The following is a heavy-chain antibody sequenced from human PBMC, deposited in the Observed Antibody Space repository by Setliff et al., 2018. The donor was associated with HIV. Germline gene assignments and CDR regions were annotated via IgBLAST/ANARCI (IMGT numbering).Heavy chain of an antibody. CDR2: IKQDGSDK. J-gene: IGHJ6*02. CDR1: GFAFSSHQ. V-gene: IGHV3-7*01. Sequence: GGSLRLSCAASGFAFSSHQMSWVRQAPGKGLEWVAKIKQDGSDKYYVDSVKGRFTISRDNAKNSLYLQMNSLRAEDTAVYYCARVFLEWLLYRPDYVMDVWGQGTTVTVSS. CDR3: ARVFLEWLLYRPDYVMDV. D-gene: IGHD3-3*01.